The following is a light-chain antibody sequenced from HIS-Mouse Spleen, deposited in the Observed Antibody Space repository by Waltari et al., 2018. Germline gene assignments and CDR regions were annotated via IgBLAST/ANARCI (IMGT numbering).Light chain of an antibody. J-gene: IGLJ2*01. CDR3: YSTDSSGNHRV. Sequence: SYELTQPPSVSVSPGQTARITCSGDALPKKYAYWYQQKSGQAPVLVIYEDRKRPSGIPERFSGSSSGTMATLTISGAQVEDEAAYYCYSTDSSGNHRVFGGGTKLTVL. CDR1: ALPKKY. CDR2: EDR. V-gene: IGLV3-10*01.